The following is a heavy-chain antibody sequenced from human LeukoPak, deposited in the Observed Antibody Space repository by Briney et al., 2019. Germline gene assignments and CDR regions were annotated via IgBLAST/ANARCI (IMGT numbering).Heavy chain of an antibody. D-gene: IGHD3-22*01. CDR2: ISAYNGNT. J-gene: IGHJ6*02. Sequence: ASVTVSCKASGYTFTSYGISWVRQAPGQGLEWMGWISAYNGNTNYAQKLQGRVTMTTDTSTSTAYMELRSLRSDDTAVYYCARDTYYYDSSGYASEYGMDVWGQGTTVTVSS. CDR3: ARDTYYYDSSGYASEYGMDV. CDR1: GYTFTSYG. V-gene: IGHV1-18*01.